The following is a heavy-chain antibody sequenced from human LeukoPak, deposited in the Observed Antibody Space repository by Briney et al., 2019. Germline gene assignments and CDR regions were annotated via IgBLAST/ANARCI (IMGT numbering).Heavy chain of an antibody. D-gene: IGHD1-26*01. J-gene: IGHJ6*03. CDR3: ARGGEGATPYYYYMDV. CDR1: GGSISSYY. Sequence: PSETLSLTCTVSGGSISSYYWSWIRQPPGKGLEWIGYIYTSGSTNYNPSLKSRVTISVDTSKNQFSLKLSSVTAADTAVYYCARGGEGATPYYYYMDVWGTGTTVNVSS. CDR2: IYTSGST. V-gene: IGHV4-4*09.